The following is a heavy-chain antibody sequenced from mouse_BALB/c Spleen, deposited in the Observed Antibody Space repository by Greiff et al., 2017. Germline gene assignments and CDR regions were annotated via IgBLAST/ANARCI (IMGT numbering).Heavy chain of an antibody. V-gene: IGHV1-15*01. CDR2: IDPETGGT. J-gene: IGHJ1*01. CDR1: GYTFTDYE. D-gene: IGHD1-1*01. Sequence: VKLMESGAELVRPGASVTLSCKASGYTFTDYEMHWVKQTPVHGLEWIGAIDPETGGTAYNQKFKDKATLTADKSSSTAYMELRSLTSEDSAVYYCTRYGTEDYWYFDVWGAGTTVTVSS. CDR3: TRYGTEDYWYFDV.